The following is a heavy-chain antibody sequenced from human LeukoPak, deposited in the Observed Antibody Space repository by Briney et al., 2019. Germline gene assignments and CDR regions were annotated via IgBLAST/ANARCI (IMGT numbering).Heavy chain of an antibody. D-gene: IGHD1-26*01. V-gene: IGHV1-46*01. CDR2: INPSGGST. Sequence: ASVKVSCKASGYTFTSYYMHWVRQAPGQGLEWMGIINPSGGSTSYAQKFQGRVTMTEDTSTDTAYMELSSLRSEDTAVYYCATASSGSYDEGFDYWGQGTLVTVSS. J-gene: IGHJ4*02. CDR1: GYTFTSYY. CDR3: ATASSGSYDEGFDY.